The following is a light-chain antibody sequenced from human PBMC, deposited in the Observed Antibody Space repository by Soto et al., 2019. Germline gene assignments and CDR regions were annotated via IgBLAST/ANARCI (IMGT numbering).Light chain of an antibody. CDR3: QQSYSTPPP. V-gene: IGKV4-1*01. J-gene: IGKJ2*01. CDR2: WAS. Sequence: DIVMTQSPDSLAVSLGERATINCKSSQSVLYSSNNKNYLAWYQQKPGQPPQLLIYWASTRESGVPDRFSGSGSGTDFTLTISSLQAEDVAVYYCQQSYSTPPPCGQGTKLEI. CDR1: QSVLYSSNNKNY.